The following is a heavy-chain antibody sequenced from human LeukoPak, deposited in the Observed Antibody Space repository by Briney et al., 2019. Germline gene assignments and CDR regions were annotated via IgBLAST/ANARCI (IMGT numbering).Heavy chain of an antibody. CDR1: GGSISSSSYY. Sequence: SETLSLTCTVSGGSISSSSYYWGWIRQPPGKGLEWIGSIYYSGSTYYNQSLKTRVTISVDTSKNQFSLKLSSVTAADTAVYYCARDPRYCSSTSRSSFDIWGQGTMVTVSS. CDR2: IYYSGST. V-gene: IGHV4-39*07. J-gene: IGHJ3*02. CDR3: ARDPRYCSSTSRSSFDI. D-gene: IGHD2-2*01.